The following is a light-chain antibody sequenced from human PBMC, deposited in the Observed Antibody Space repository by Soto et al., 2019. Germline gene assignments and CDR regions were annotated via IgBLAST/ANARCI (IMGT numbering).Light chain of an antibody. J-gene: IGKJ5*01. CDR2: GAS. V-gene: IGKV3-20*01. CDR1: QSVSGRY. CDR3: QQYGSSPGT. Sequence: EIVITQCTGSVYFSAGDRATQSSRASQSVSGRYLAWYQQKPGQAPRLLIYGASSRATGIPDRFSGGGCGTDITLTCSILKPEDFAVYYCQQYGSSPGTFGQGTRLDIK.